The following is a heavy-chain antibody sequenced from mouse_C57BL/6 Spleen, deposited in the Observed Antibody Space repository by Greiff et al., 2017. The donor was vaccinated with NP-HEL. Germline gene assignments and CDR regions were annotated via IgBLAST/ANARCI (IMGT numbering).Heavy chain of an antibody. CDR3: ARKGYASMDY. Sequence: VQLQQSGPELVKPGASVKLSCKASGYTFTSYWMHWVKQRPGQGLEWIGMIHPNSGSTNYNEKFKSKATLTVDKSSSTAYMQLSSLTSEDSAVYYCARKGYASMDYWGQGTSVTVSS. CDR2: IHPNSGST. J-gene: IGHJ4*01. V-gene: IGHV1-64*01. D-gene: IGHD2-2*01. CDR1: GYTFTSYW.